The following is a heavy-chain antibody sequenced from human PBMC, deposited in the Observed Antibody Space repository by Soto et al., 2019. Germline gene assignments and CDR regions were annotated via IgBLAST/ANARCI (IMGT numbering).Heavy chain of an antibody. D-gene: IGHD1-26*01. CDR2: VNGDGSGA. V-gene: IGHV3-74*01. Sequence: EVQLVESGGGLVQPGGSLRLSCVVSGFTFSNYWMHWVRQAPGKGLVWVSRVNGDGSGAIYADSVKGRFTVSRDNAKNTLYLQMNSLRAEDTAVYYCAGYIVGATWEDFYYFDYWGQGTLVTVSS. J-gene: IGHJ4*02. CDR1: GFTFSNYW. CDR3: AGYIVGATWEDFYYFDY.